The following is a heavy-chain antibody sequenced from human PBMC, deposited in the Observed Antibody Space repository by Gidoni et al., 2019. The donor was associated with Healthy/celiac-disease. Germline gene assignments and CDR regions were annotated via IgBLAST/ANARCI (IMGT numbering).Heavy chain of an antibody. CDR2: IYHSGGT. Sequence: QVQLQESGPGLAKPSGTLSLTCAVSGGSIRSSNWWSWVRQPPGKGLEWSGEIYHSGGTNYNPSLKSRVTISVDKSKNQFSLKLSSVTAADTAVYYCASLEQQLALNWFDPWGQGTLVTVSS. J-gene: IGHJ5*02. CDR3: ASLEQQLALNWFDP. CDR1: GGSIRSSNW. D-gene: IGHD6-13*01. V-gene: IGHV4-4*02.